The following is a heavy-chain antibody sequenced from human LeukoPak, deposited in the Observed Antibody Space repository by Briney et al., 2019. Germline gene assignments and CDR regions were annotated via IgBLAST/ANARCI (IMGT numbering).Heavy chain of an antibody. Sequence: GGSLRLSCAASGFTFSGYAMSWVRQAPGKGLEWVSTISGSGGSTYNADSVKGRFTISRDNSKNTLFLQMNSLRAEDTAVYYCAKFQLQLLWDAFDIWGQGTMVTVSS. V-gene: IGHV3-23*01. D-gene: IGHD2-2*01. J-gene: IGHJ3*02. CDR1: GFTFSGYA. CDR3: AKFQLQLLWDAFDI. CDR2: ISGSGGST.